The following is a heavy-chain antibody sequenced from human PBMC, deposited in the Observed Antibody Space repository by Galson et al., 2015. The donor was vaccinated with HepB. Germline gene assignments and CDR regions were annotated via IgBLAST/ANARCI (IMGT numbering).Heavy chain of an antibody. CDR3: ARGSLLRHCSSTSCYTGGYWYFDL. CDR2: ISSSSSYI. D-gene: IGHD2-2*02. Sequence: SLRLSCAASGFTFSSYSMNWVRQAPGKGLEWVSSISSSSSYIYYADSVKGRFTISRDNAKNSLYLQMNSLRAEDTAVYYCARGSLLRHCSSTSCYTGGYWYFDLWGRGTLVTVSS. J-gene: IGHJ2*01. CDR1: GFTFSSYS. V-gene: IGHV3-21*01.